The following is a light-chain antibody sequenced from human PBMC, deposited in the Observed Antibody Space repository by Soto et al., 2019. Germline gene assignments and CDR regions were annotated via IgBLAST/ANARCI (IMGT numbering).Light chain of an antibody. Sequence: IVLTQSPATLSLSPGERATLSCRASQSVSSYLAWYQQKPGQAPRVLIYDASNRATGIPARFSGSGSGTDFTLTISRLEPEDCAVYYCQHRNNWAFGGGTKVEIK. CDR3: QHRNNWA. CDR2: DAS. V-gene: IGKV3-11*01. CDR1: QSVSSY. J-gene: IGKJ4*01.